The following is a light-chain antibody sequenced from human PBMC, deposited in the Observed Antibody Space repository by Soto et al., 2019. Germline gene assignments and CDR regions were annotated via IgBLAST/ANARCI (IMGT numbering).Light chain of an antibody. J-gene: IGKJ2*01. CDR2: GAS. V-gene: IGKV3-15*01. Sequence: EIVMTQSPASLSVSPGDGATLSCRASQSVASNVAWYQQKPGQGPRLLIHGASTRAVGVPARFSGSGSGTDFTRTISSLQSDDVLVYYCQQYHNWPPQYTFDQVTKLLIK. CDR3: QQYHNWPPQYT. CDR1: QSVASN.